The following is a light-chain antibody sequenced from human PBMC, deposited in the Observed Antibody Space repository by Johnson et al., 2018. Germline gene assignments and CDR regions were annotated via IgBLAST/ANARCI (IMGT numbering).Light chain of an antibody. V-gene: IGLV1-51*02. J-gene: IGLJ1*01. Sequence: QSVLTQPPSVSAAPGQKVTISCSGSSPNIGNNYVSWYQQLPGTAPKLLIYENNKRPSGIPDRFSGTKCGTSATLGITGLQTGDEADYYCGTWDSSLSAGNVFGTGTKVTVL. CDR3: GTWDSSLSAGNV. CDR1: SPNIGNNY. CDR2: ENN.